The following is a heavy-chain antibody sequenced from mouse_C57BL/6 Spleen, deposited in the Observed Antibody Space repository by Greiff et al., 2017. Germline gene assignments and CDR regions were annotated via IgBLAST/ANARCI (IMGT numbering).Heavy chain of an antibody. Sequence: VQLQQPGAELVMPGASVKLSCKASGYTFTSYWMHWVKQRPGPGLEWIGEIDPSDSYTNYNQKFKGKSTLTVDKSSSTADMQLSSLTSEDSAVYYFARSDYYGSSLPFAYWGQGTLVTVSA. J-gene: IGHJ3*01. CDR3: ARSDYYGSSLPFAY. CDR2: IDPSDSYT. V-gene: IGHV1-69*01. D-gene: IGHD1-1*01. CDR1: GYTFTSYW.